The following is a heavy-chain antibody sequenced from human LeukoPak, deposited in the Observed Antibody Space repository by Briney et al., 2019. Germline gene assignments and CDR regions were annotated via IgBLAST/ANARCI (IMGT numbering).Heavy chain of an antibody. CDR1: GGSFSGYY. J-gene: IGHJ4*02. Sequence: PSETLSLTCAVYGGSFSGYYWSWIRQPPGKGLEWIGEINHSGSTNYNPPLKSRVTISVDTSKNQFSLKLSSVTAADTAVYYCARGRDSDSIAVAGGDYWGQGTLVTVSS. V-gene: IGHV4-34*01. CDR3: ARGRDSDSIAVAGGDY. CDR2: INHSGST. D-gene: IGHD6-19*01.